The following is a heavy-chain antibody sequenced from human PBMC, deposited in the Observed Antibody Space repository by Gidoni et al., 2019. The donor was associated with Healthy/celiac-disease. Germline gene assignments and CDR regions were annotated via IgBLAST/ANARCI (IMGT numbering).Heavy chain of an antibody. V-gene: IGHV4-39*01. CDR3: ASPGYCSSTSCYTHPHWFDP. CDR2: IYYSVST. CDR1: GGSLSSSSYY. Sequence: QLQLQESGPGLVKPSETLSLTCTVSGGSLSSSSYYWGWIRQPPGKGLEWIGSIYYSVSTYYNPSLKSRVTISVDTSKNQFSLKLSSVTAADTAVYYCASPGYCSSTSCYTHPHWFDPWGQGTLVTVSS. D-gene: IGHD2-2*02. J-gene: IGHJ5*02.